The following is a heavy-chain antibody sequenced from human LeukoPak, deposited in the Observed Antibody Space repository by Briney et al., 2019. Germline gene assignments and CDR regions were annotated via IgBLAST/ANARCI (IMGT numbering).Heavy chain of an antibody. D-gene: IGHD6-19*01. J-gene: IGHJ4*02. V-gene: IGHV4-39*07. CDR1: GGSISSNSYY. CDR2: IYHSGST. CDR3: AGDSSGWYDFDY. Sequence: SETLSLTCAVSGGSISSNSYYWGWIRQPPGKGLEWIGSIYHSGSTYYNPSLKSRVTISVDTSKNQFSLKLSSVTAADTAVYFCAGDSSGWYDFDYWGQGTLVTVSS.